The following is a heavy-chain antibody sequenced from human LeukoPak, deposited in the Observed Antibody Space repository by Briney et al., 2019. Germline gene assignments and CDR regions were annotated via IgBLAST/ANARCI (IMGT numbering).Heavy chain of an antibody. CDR1: GYTFTSYG. J-gene: IGHJ6*02. CDR2: ISAYNGNT. CDR3: ARDIAVAEYYYYGMDV. D-gene: IGHD6-19*01. Sequence: ASVKVSCKASGYTFTSYGISWVRQAPGQGLEWMGWISAYNGNTNYAQKLQGRVTMTTDTSTSTAYMELRSPRSDDTAVYYCARDIAVAEYYYYGMDVWGQGTTVTVSS. V-gene: IGHV1-18*01.